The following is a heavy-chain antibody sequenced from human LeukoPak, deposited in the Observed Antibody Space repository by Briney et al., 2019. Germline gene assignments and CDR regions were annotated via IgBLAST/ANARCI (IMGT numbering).Heavy chain of an antibody. CDR3: ARDCSGGSCYRAGST. D-gene: IGHD2-15*01. J-gene: IGHJ4*02. V-gene: IGHV3-23*01. Sequence: PGGSLRLSCAASGFTFNNYDMSWVRQVPGKGLEWVSPISPSGGTTYYADSVKSRFTISRDNAKNSLYLQMNSLRAEDTAVYYCARDCSGGSCYRAGSTWGQGTLVTVSS. CDR2: ISPSGGTT. CDR1: GFTFNNYD.